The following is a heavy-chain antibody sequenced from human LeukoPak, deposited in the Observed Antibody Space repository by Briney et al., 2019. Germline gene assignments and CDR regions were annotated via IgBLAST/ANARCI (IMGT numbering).Heavy chain of an antibody. D-gene: IGHD3-16*02. J-gene: IGHJ5*02. CDR1: GFTFSSYG. CDR2: IRYDGSNK. V-gene: IGHV3-30*02. Sequence: PGGSLRLSCAASGFTFSSYGMHWVRQAPGKGLEWVAFIRYDGSNKYYADSVKGRFTISRDNAKNSLYLQMNSLRAEDTAVYYCARSYDYVWGSYRWNWFDPWGQGTLVTVSS. CDR3: ARSYDYVWGSYRWNWFDP.